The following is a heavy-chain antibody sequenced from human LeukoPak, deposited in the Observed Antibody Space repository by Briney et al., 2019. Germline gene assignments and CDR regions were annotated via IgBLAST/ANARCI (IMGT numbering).Heavy chain of an antibody. CDR2: IYYSGST. CDR1: GGSNSSYY. J-gene: IGHJ4*02. CDR3: ARFIVGATTRFDY. D-gene: IGHD1-26*01. Sequence: SETLSLTCTVSGGSNSSYYWSWIRQPPGKGLEWIGYIYYSGSTNYNPSLKSRVTISVDTSKNQFSLKLSSVTAADTAVYYCARFIVGATTRFDYWGQGTLVTVSS. V-gene: IGHV4-59*01.